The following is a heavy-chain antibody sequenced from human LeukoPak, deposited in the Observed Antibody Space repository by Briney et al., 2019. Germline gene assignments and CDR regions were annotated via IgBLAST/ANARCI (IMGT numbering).Heavy chain of an antibody. J-gene: IGHJ4*02. D-gene: IGHD2-2*03. V-gene: IGHV3-23*01. Sequence: GGSLRLSCAASGFTFSSYAMSWVRQAPGKGLVWVSGISGSGGSTYYADSVKGRFTISRDNSKNTLYLQMNSLRDEDTAVYYCAKDSHWILFDDWGQGTLVTVSS. CDR2: ISGSGGST. CDR1: GFTFSSYA. CDR3: AKDSHWILFDD.